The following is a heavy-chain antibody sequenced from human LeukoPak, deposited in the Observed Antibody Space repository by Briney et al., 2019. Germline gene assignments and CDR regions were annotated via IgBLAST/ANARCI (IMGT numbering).Heavy chain of an antibody. V-gene: IGHV1-2*02. D-gene: IGHD5-18*01. CDR2: INPNTGDT. J-gene: IGHJ4*02. CDR3: ARSADGYTCGHFDF. CDR1: GYTFTAYY. Sequence: ASVKVSFKASGYTFTAYYMHWVRQAPRQGLEWMGWINPNTGDTNYAQNFQGRVTMNRDTSISTAYMELSSLRSDDTAVYYCARSADGYTCGHFDFWGQGTLVTVSS.